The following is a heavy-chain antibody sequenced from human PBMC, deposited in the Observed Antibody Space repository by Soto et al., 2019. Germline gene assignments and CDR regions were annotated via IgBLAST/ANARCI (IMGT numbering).Heavy chain of an antibody. D-gene: IGHD2-8*01. V-gene: IGHV3-23*01. CDR3: AKEIFAAEYAATSAFEF. CDR2: VDGSGGDT. J-gene: IGHJ4*02. CDR1: GFTFSSHP. Sequence: GGSLRLSCASSGFTFSSHPMGWLRQTPGTGPEWVAFVDGSGGDTSYADSVKGRFTISRDNSDNLLYLHMNSLRAEDTGRYFCAKEIFAAEYAATSAFEFWGRGTLVTVSS.